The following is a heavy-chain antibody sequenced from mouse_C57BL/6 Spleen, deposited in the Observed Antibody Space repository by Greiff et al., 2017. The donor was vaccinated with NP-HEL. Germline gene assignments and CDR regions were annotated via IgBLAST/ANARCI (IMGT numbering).Heavy chain of an antibody. CDR2: IDPENGDT. CDR3: TTIYGNLYYYAMDY. Sequence: VHVKQSGAELVRPGASVKLSCTASGFNIKDDYMHWVKQRPEQGLEWIGWIDPENGDTEYASKFQGKATITADTSSNTAYLQLSSLTSEDTAVYYCTTIYGNLYYYAMDYWGQGTSVTVSS. CDR1: GFNIKDDY. D-gene: IGHD2-1*01. V-gene: IGHV14-4*01. J-gene: IGHJ4*01.